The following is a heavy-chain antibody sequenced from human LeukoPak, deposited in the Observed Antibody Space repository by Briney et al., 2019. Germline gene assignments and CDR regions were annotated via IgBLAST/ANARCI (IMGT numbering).Heavy chain of an antibody. CDR1: GYTFTGYY. J-gene: IGHJ5*02. D-gene: IGHD3-3*01. V-gene: IGHV1-18*04. CDR3: ARDRMPPYYDFWSGPFDP. CDR2: ISAYNGNT. Sequence: GASVKVSCKASGYTFTGYYMHWVRQAPGQGLEWMGWISAYNGNTNYAQKLQGRVTMTTDTSTSTAYMELRSLRSDDTAVYYCARDRMPPYYDFWSGPFDPWGQGTLVTVSS.